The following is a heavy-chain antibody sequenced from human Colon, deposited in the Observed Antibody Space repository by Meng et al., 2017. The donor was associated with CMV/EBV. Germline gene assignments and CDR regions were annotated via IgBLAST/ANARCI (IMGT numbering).Heavy chain of an antibody. D-gene: IGHD2-2*01. CDR2: ISSSSTHI. CDR3: ARGYCSTTTCMGGY. CDR1: GFTFRDYY. J-gene: IGHJ4*02. Sequence: GESLKISCVVSGFTFRDYYMSWIRQAPGKGLEWVSSISSSSTHIYYADSVRGRFTISRDNAKNSLYLQMNSLRAEDTAVYYCARGYCSTTTCMGGYWGQGTLVTVSS. V-gene: IGHV3-11*06.